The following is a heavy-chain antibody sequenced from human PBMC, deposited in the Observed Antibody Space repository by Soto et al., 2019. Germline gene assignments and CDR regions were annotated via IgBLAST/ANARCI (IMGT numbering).Heavy chain of an antibody. Sequence: LSLTCTVSGGSITDYYWSWIRQPPGKALEWIGYGYHSVSIHYNPSLKTRVTISVDTSENQFSLRLSSVTAADTAVYYCARAFAGFGAYWYFDLWGRGTLVTVSS. CDR1: GGSITDYY. D-gene: IGHD3-16*01. CDR2: GYHSVSI. J-gene: IGHJ2*01. V-gene: IGHV4-59*01. CDR3: ARAFAGFGAYWYFDL.